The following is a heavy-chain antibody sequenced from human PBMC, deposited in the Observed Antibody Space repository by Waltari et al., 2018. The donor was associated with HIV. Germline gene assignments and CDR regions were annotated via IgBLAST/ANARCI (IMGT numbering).Heavy chain of an antibody. Sequence: QLQLQESGPGLVKPSEPLSLNFYVSGGCTSRNSFNLDCIRQPPGKGLHCIGTIYSSGSTYHNVSLRSRVITSVDTSSNQFSLRLSSVTASDTAVFFSAAPPDGAWG. CDR1: GGCTSRNSFN. D-gene: IGHD4-17*01. J-gene: IGHJ5*01. CDR3: AAPPDGA. V-gene: IGHV4-39*01. CDR2: IYSSGST.